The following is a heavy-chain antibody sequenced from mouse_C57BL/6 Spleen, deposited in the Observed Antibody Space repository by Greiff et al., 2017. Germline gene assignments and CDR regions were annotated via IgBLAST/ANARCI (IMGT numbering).Heavy chain of an antibody. CDR3: ARTSIYLRDYYAMDY. J-gene: IGHJ4*01. V-gene: IGHV1-55*01. CDR2: IYPGSGST. Sequence: QVQLQQPGAELVKPGASVKMSCKASGYTFTSYWITWVKQRPGQGLAWIGDIYPGSGSTNYNEKFKSKATLTVDTSSSTDYIQLSSLTSEYSAVYYCARTSIYLRDYYAMDYWGQGTSVTVSS. CDR1: GYTFTSYW. D-gene: IGHD2-1*01.